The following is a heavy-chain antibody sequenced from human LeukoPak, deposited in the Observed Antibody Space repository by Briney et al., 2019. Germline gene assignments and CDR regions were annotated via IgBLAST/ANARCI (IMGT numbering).Heavy chain of an antibody. D-gene: IGHD6-13*01. CDR2: IYYTGST. V-gene: IGHV4-39*01. J-gene: IGHJ4*02. CDR1: GASISSSSYY. Sequence: PSETLSLTCTVSGASISSSSYYWGGIRQPPGKGLEWIGNIYYTGSTYYNPSLKSRVTISVDRSKNQFSLKLSSVTAADTAVYYCARLSAAGTISVDSWGQGTLVTVSS. CDR3: ARLSAAGTISVDS.